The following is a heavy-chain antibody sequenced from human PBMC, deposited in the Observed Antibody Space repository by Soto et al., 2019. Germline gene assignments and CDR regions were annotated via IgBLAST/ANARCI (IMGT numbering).Heavy chain of an antibody. J-gene: IGHJ6*02. V-gene: IGHV5-51*01. CDR3: ARVPDSSLGTMDV. Sequence: PGESLKISCQGSGYRFTTYWIGWVRQLPGQGLEWMGVMFPGDSDTRYSPSFQGQVTMSADPSTNTAYLEWSSLKAADSAMYYCARVPDSSLGTMDVWGQGTTVTVYS. CDR1: GYRFTTYW. D-gene: IGHD6-19*01. CDR2: MFPGDSDT.